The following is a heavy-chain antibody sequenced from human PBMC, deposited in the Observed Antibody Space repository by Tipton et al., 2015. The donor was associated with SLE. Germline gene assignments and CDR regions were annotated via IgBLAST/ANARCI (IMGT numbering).Heavy chain of an antibody. J-gene: IGHJ6*03. CDR2: IYTSGST. CDR1: GGSISSSSYY. CDR3: ARAPHDYGDYYMDV. Sequence: TLSLTCTVSGGSISSSSYYWGWIRQPAGKGLEWIGRIYTSGSTNYNPSLKSRVTISVDTPKNQFSLKLSSVTAADTAVYYCARAPHDYGDYYMDVWGKGTTVTVSS. D-gene: IGHD4-17*01. V-gene: IGHV4-61*02.